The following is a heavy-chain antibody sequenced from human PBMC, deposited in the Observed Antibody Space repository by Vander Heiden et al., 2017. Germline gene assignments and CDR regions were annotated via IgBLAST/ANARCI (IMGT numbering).Heavy chain of an antibody. CDR2: INPNSGGT. D-gene: IGHD3-10*01. CDR1: VYTFTGHY. CDR3: ARVPLWFGELIPPGWFDP. J-gene: IGHJ5*02. V-gene: IGHV1-2*02. Sequence: QVQLVQSGAEVKKPGASVKVSCKASVYTFTGHYMHWVRQAPGQGLEWMGWINPNSGGTNYAKKFQGRVTMTRDTSISTAYMELSRLRSDDTAVYYCARVPLWFGELIPPGWFDPWGQGTLVTVSS.